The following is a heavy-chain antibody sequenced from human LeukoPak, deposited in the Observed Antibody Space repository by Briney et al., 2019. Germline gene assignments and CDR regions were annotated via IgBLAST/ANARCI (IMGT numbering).Heavy chain of an antibody. CDR2: IKQDGSEK. CDR1: GFTFSSYW. V-gene: IGHV3-7*01. D-gene: IGHD6-13*01. J-gene: IGHJ6*02. Sequence: PGGSLRLSCAASGFTFSSYWMSWVRQAPGKGLEWVANIKQDGSEKYYVDSVKGRFTISRDNAKNSLYLQMNSLRAEDTAVYYCARVYSSSWLHYYYYGMDVWGQGTTVTVSS. CDR3: ARVYSSSWLHYYYYGMDV.